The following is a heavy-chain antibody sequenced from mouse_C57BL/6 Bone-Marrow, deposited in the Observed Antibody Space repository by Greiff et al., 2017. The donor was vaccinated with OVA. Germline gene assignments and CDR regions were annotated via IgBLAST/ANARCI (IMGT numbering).Heavy chain of an antibody. Sequence: VKVEESGPGLVAPSQSLSITCTVSGFSLTSYAISWVRQPPGKGLEWLGVIWTGGGTNYNSALKSRLSISKDNSKSQVFLKMNSLQTDDTARYYCARNYGSSVYAMDYWGQGTSVTVSS. CDR2: IWTGGGT. V-gene: IGHV2-9-1*01. D-gene: IGHD1-1*01. J-gene: IGHJ4*01. CDR3: ARNYGSSVYAMDY. CDR1: GFSLTSYA.